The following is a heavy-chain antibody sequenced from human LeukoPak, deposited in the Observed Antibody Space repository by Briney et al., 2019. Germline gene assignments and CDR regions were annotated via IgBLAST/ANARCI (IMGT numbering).Heavy chain of an antibody. CDR2: INWNGGST. CDR1: GFTFDDYG. V-gene: IGHV3-20*04. Sequence: PGGSLRLSCAASGFTFDDYGMSWVRQAPGKGLEWVSGINWNGGSTGYADSVKGRFTISRDNAKNSLYLQMNSLRAEDTAIYCCASSSWYALDYWGQGTLVTVSS. CDR3: ASSSWYALDY. D-gene: IGHD6-13*01. J-gene: IGHJ4*02.